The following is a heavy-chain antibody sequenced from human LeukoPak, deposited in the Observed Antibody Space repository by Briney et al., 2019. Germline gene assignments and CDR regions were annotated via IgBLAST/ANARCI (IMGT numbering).Heavy chain of an antibody. J-gene: IGHJ4*02. CDR1: GFTFGTYW. CDR3: ARDWLRANGY. D-gene: IGHD5-12*01. CDR2: IKEDGREK. Sequence: PGGSLRLSCAGSGFTFGTYWMRWVRQAPGKGLEWVATIKEDGREKWYVDSVKSRFTISRDNAKNSLYLQMNSLRAEDTAVYFCARDWLRANGYWGQGTLVTVSS. V-gene: IGHV3-7*04.